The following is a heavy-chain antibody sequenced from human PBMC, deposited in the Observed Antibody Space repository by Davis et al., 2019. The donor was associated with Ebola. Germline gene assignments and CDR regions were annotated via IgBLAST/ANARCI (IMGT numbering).Heavy chain of an antibody. V-gene: IGHV3-7*01. Sequence: GESLKISCVAPGFTLHMLWMSWVRQAPGKGLEWVANIKEDGSEKYYVDSVKGRFTISRDNAENSVFLQMNSLRAEDTAVYYCAISDTARGGFDLWGRGTLVTVSS. CDR2: IKEDGSEK. CDR1: GFTLHMLW. CDR3: AISDTARGGFDL. J-gene: IGHJ2*01. D-gene: IGHD3-10*01.